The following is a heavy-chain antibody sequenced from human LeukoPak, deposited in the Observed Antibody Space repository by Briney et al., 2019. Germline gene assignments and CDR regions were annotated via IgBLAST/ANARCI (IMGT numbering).Heavy chain of an antibody. D-gene: IGHD1-26*01. Sequence: ASVKVSCKASGYTFTSFYMHWVRQAPGQGLEWMGIINPSSGSTSNAQKFQGRVTMTRDTSTSTVYMELSSLRSEDTAVYYCARGPSWELADYWGQGTLVTVSS. CDR2: INPSSGST. CDR1: GYTFTSFY. V-gene: IGHV1-46*01. CDR3: ARGPSWELADY. J-gene: IGHJ4*02.